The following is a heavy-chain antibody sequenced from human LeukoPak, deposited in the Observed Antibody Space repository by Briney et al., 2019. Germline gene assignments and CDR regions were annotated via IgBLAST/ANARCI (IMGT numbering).Heavy chain of an antibody. J-gene: IGHJ5*02. CDR1: GYTFTSHG. CDR3: VRDPSNTSGWKTWFDP. V-gene: IGHV1-18*01. CDR2: ISAYNGDT. Sequence: ASVKVSCKASGYTFTSHGISWVRQAPGQGLGWMGWISAYNGDTKYAQNLQGRVTLTTYTLTTTAYLELRSLTSDDTAVYYCVRDPSNTSGWKTWFDPWGQGTLVTVSS. D-gene: IGHD6-19*01.